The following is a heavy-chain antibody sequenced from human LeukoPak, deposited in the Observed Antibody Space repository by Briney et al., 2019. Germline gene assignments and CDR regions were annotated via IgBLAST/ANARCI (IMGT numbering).Heavy chain of an antibody. CDR3: ARGVVPAAMAVDY. CDR1: GGSISSGRYY. CDR2: IFTSGST. V-gene: IGHV4-61*02. Sequence: SETLSLTCNVPGGSISSGRYYWSWIRLPAGKGLEWIGRIFTSGSTNYNPSLKSRVTISVDTSKNQFSLKLSSVTAADTAVYYCARGVVPAAMAVDYWGQGTLVTVSS. J-gene: IGHJ4*02. D-gene: IGHD2-2*01.